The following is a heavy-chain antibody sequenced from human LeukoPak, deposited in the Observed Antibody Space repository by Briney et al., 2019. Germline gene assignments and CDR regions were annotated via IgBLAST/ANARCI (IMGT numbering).Heavy chain of an antibody. Sequence: GASVKVSCKASGYTFTGYYMHWVRQAPGQGLEWMGWINPNSGGTNYAQKFQGRVTMTRDTSISTAYMELSRLRSDDTAVYYCARAGYGRIAAAGITHDYWGQGTLVTVSS. V-gene: IGHV1-2*02. CDR3: ARAGYGRIAAAGITHDY. D-gene: IGHD6-13*01. J-gene: IGHJ4*02. CDR2: INPNSGGT. CDR1: GYTFTGYY.